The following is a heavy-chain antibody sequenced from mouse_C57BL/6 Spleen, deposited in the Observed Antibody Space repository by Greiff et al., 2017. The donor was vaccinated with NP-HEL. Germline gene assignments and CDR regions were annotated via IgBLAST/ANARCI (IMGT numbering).Heavy chain of an antibody. CDR2: IDPSDSYT. J-gene: IGHJ4*01. CDR3: ARRTTVVATEYAMDD. D-gene: IGHD1-1*01. CDR1: GYTFTSYW. Sequence: QVQLQQPGAELVKPGASVKLSCKASGYTFTSYWMQWVKQRPGQGLEWIGEIDPSDSYTNYNQKFKGKATLTVDTSSSTAYMQLSSLTSEDSAVYYGARRTTVVATEYAMDDWGQGTSVTVSS. V-gene: IGHV1-50*01.